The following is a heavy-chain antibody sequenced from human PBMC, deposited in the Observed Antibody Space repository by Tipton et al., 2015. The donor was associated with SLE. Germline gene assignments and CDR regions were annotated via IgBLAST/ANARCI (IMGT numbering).Heavy chain of an antibody. CDR3: ARDQVGVGDFDY. CDR1: GDSISSSSHY. V-gene: IGHV4-39*07. D-gene: IGHD3-16*01. J-gene: IGHJ4*02. Sequence: TLSLTCIVSGDSISSSSHYWGWIRQPAGRGLEWIGSIYYRGNTNYNPSLQSRVTISRDPSKNQFSLRLISATAADTAVYYCARDQVGVGDFDYWSQGTLVTVSS. CDR2: IYYRGNT.